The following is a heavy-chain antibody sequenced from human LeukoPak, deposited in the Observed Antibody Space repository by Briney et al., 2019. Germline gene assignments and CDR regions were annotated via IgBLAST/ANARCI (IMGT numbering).Heavy chain of an antibody. J-gene: IGHJ4*02. Sequence: PSETLSLTCTVSGGSISSSSYYWGWLRQPPGKGLEWIGTIYYSGSTYYNPSLKSRVTISVDTSKNQFSLKLSPVTAVDTAVYYCARGDEDYYDSSGYYSWGQGTLVTVSS. CDR3: ARGDEDYYDSSGYYS. D-gene: IGHD3-22*01. CDR1: GGSISSSSYY. CDR2: IYYSGST. V-gene: IGHV4-39*01.